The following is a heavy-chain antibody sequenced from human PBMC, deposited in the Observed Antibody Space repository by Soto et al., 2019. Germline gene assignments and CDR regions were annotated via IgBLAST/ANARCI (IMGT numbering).Heavy chain of an antibody. CDR3: AKEPVGPDWYFDL. CDR2: ISGSGIST. CDR1: GFTFRSYA. V-gene: IGHV3-23*01. J-gene: IGHJ2*01. Sequence: DVQLLESGGGLVQPGGSLRLSCAASGFTFRSYAMSWVRQAPGKGLEWVSGISGSGISTHYADSVKGRFTVSRDNSKNTLDLQMNSLRAEDTAVYNCAKEPVGPDWYFDLWGRCTRVTFSS.